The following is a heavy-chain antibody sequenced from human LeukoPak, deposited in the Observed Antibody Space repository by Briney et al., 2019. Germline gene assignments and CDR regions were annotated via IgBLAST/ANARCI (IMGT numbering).Heavy chain of an antibody. CDR2: IYYSGST. V-gene: IGHV4-39*01. J-gene: IGHJ4*02. Sequence: SETLSLTCTVSGGSISSSSYYWGWIRQPPGKGLEWIGSIYYSGSTYYNPSLKSRVTISVDTSKNQFSLKLSSVTAADTALYYCARHLPGLYYFDYWGQGTLVTVSS. D-gene: IGHD2/OR15-2a*01. CDR1: GGSISSSSYY. CDR3: ARHLPGLYYFDY.